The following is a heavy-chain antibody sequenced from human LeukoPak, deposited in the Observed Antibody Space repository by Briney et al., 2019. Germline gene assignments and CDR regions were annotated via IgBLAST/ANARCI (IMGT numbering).Heavy chain of an antibody. J-gene: IGHJ4*02. Sequence: GGSLRLSCAASGFTFSSYAMSWVRQAPGKGLEWVSGISWNSGSIGYADSVKGRFTTSRDNAKNSLYLQMNSLRAEDTALYYCAKDRWAIITLMVYWGQGTLVTVSS. D-gene: IGHD5-24*01. CDR3: AKDRWAIITLMVY. CDR1: GFTFSSYA. CDR2: ISWNSGSI. V-gene: IGHV3-9*01.